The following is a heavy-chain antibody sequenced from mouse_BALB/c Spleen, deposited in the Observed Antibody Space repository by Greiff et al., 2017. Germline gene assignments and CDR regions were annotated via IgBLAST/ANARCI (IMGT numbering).Heavy chain of an antibody. CDR1: GYTFTDYA. CDR3: ARSYGNYFCFDY. CDR2: ISTYYGNT. D-gene: IGHD2-10*02. J-gene: IGHJ2*01. V-gene: IGHV1-67*01. Sequence: QVQLKESGPELVRPGVSVKISCKGSGYTFTDYAMHWVKQSHAKSLEWIGVISTYYGNTNYNQKFKGKATMTVDKSSSTAYMELARLTSEDSAIYYCARSYGNYFCFDYWGQGTTLTVSS.